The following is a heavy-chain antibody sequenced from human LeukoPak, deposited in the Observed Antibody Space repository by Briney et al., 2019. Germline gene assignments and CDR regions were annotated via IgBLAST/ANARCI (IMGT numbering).Heavy chain of an antibody. D-gene: IGHD3-16*01. V-gene: IGHV3-30*02. Sequence: PGGSLRLSCAASGFTFSSYGMHWVRQAPGKGLEWVAFIRYDGSNKYYADSVKGRFTISRDNSKNTLYLQMNSLRAEDTAVYYCAKGLSAYWYFDLWGRGTLVTVSS. CDR2: IRYDGSNK. CDR1: GFTFSSYG. J-gene: IGHJ2*01. CDR3: AKGLSAYWYFDL.